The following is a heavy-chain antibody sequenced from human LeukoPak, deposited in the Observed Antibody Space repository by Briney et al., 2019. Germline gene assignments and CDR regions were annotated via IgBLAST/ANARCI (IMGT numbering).Heavy chain of an antibody. Sequence: PSETLSLTCTVSGNSISSGDNYWSWIRQPAGKGLEWIGRFYTSGSTNYNPSLKSRVTISGDTSKNQFSLRVSSVTAADTAVYYCARASYSYDINGWVPFDYWGQGTLVTVSS. CDR1: GNSISSGDNY. CDR2: FYTSGST. J-gene: IGHJ4*02. V-gene: IGHV4-61*02. CDR3: ARASYSYDINGWVPFDY. D-gene: IGHD3-22*01.